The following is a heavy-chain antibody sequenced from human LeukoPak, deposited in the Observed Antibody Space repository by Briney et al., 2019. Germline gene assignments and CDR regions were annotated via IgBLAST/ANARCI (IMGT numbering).Heavy chain of an antibody. J-gene: IGHJ3*02. Sequence: GGSLSLSCVASGLTFSSYWMTWVRQAPGKALEWVANIKEDGSAKSYVHSVKGRFTISRDNAKNSLYLQMDSLRVEDTAVYYCARDYDYFSGHNLDAYDIWGQGTTVTVSS. CDR1: GLTFSSYW. CDR2: IKEDGSAK. D-gene: IGHD2-15*01. V-gene: IGHV3-7*01. CDR3: ARDYDYFSGHNLDAYDI.